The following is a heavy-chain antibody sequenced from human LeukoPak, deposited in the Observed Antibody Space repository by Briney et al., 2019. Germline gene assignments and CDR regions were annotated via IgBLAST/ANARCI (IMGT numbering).Heavy chain of an antibody. V-gene: IGHV4-59*11. J-gene: IGHJ6*03. CDR2: IYYSGST. CDR1: GGSISSHY. D-gene: IGHD5-18*01. CDR3: ARTEAYSYCGPPYYYYYMDV. Sequence: SETLPLTCTVSGGSISSHYWRWIRQPPGKGLEWIGYIYYSGSTNYNPSLKSRVTISVDTSKKQFSLKLSSVTAADTAVYDCARTEAYSYCGPPYYYYYMDVWGKGTTVTVSS.